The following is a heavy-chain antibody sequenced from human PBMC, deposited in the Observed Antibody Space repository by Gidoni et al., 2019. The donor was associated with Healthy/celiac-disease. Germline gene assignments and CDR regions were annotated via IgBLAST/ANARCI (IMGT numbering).Heavy chain of an antibody. CDR3: AKEGSETYYYDSSGPRAEYFQH. D-gene: IGHD3-22*01. J-gene: IGHJ1*01. CDR1: GFTFSSYA. V-gene: IGHV3-23*04. CDR2: ISGSGGST. Sequence: EVQLVESGGGLVQPGGSLRLSCAASGFTFSSYAMSCVRQAPGKGLEWVSAISGSGGSTYYADSVKGRFTISRDNSKNTLYLQMNSLRAEDTAVYYCAKEGSETYYYDSSGPRAEYFQHWGQGTLVTVSS.